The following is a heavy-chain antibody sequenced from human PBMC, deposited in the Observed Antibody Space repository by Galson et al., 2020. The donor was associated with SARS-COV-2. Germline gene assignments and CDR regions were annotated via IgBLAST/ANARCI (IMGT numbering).Heavy chain of an antibody. Sequence: GGSLRLSCAASGFTFSSYGMYWVRQAPGKGLEWVAVILYDGSNQYYADSVKGRFTISRDNSKNTLYLQVNSVRAEDTAVYYCANNILDGMDVWGQGTTVTVSS. J-gene: IGHJ6*02. CDR1: GFTFSSYG. CDR3: ANNILDGMDV. CDR2: ILYDGSNQ. V-gene: IGHV3-30*18. D-gene: IGHD3-9*01.